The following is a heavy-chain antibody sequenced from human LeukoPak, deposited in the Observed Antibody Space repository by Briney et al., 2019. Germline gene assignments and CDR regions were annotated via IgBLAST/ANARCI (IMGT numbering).Heavy chain of an antibody. CDR1: GGSISSGGYY. V-gene: IGHV4-31*03. CDR3: ARAKRYNWNYSFDP. Sequence: PSQTLSLTCTVSGGSISSGGYYWSWIPQPPGKGLEWIGYIYYSVSTYYNPSLNSRVTISVDTSKNQFSLKLSSVTAADTAVYYCARAKRYNWNYSFDPWGQGTLVTVSS. J-gene: IGHJ5*02. CDR2: IYYSVST. D-gene: IGHD1-7*01.